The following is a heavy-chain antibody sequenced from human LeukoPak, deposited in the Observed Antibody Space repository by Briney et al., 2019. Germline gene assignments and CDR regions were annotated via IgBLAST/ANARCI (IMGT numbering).Heavy chain of an antibody. J-gene: IGHJ3*02. Sequence: PSETLSLTCTVSGGSISSYYWIWIRQPPGKGLEWIGYIYYSGSTNYNPSLKSRVTISVDTSKNQFSLKLSSVTAADTAVYYCARDRGSYRHAFDIWGQGTMVTVSS. D-gene: IGHD1-26*01. CDR1: GGSISSYY. CDR2: IYYSGST. V-gene: IGHV4-59*01. CDR3: ARDRGSYRHAFDI.